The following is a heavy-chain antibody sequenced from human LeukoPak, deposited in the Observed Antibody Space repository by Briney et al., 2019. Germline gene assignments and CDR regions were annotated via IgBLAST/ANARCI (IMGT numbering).Heavy chain of an antibody. J-gene: IGHJ6*02. D-gene: IGHD6-13*01. CDR1: GYTFTGYY. V-gene: IGHV1-2*02. Sequence: ASVRVSCKASGYTFTGYYIHWVRQAPGQGREGMGWINPNSGGRSYAQKFQGRVIMTRDTSISTAYMELSSLRYDDTAVYYCARVIAAGGGHGMDVWGQGTTVTVSS. CDR3: ARVIAAGGGHGMDV. CDR2: INPNSGGR.